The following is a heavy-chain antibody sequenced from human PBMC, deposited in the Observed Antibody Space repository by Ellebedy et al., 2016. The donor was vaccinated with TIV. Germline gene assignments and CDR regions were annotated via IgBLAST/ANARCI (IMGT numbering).Heavy chain of an antibody. D-gene: IGHD6-19*01. V-gene: IGHV1-2*04. CDR2: INPDSGGT. CDR1: GYSFTYHY. J-gene: IGHJ3*01. Sequence: AASVTVSCKTSGYSFTYHYIHWVRQAPGQGLEWMGWINPDSGGTSFAQKFQGWVTLTRDTSINTAYMELKSLKSDDAAVYFCARETGMAVANALDVWGQGTMVTVSS. CDR3: ARETGMAVANALDV.